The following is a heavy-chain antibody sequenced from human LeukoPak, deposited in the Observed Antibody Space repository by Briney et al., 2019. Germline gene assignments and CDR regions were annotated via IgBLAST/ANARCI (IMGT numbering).Heavy chain of an antibody. V-gene: IGHV1-8*01. CDR3: ARAASYSSSGKTRKKYYFDY. CDR2: MDPNSGNT. D-gene: IGHD6-13*01. Sequence: ASVKVSCKASGYTFTSYDINWVRQATGQGLEWMGWMDPNSGNTGYAQKFQGRVTMTRNTSISTAYMELSSLRSEDTAVYYCARAASYSSSGKTRKKYYFDYWGQGTLVTLFS. CDR1: GYTFTSYD. J-gene: IGHJ4*02.